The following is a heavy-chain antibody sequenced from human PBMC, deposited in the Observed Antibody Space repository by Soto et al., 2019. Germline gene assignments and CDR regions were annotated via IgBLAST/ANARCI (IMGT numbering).Heavy chain of an antibody. J-gene: IGHJ4*02. Sequence: EVQLLESGGGLVQPGGSLRLSCAASGFTFSTYVMCWVRQAPGKGPEWVSGISRDGGRTFYADSVKGRFTIARDNAKDTLQLQMNSRLVEDTAFYYCAKAPPLASDVPTLDYSGQGTLVTVAS. CDR2: ISRDGGRT. CDR1: GFTFSTYV. D-gene: IGHD2-2*01. V-gene: IGHV3-23*01. CDR3: AKAPPLASDVPTLDY.